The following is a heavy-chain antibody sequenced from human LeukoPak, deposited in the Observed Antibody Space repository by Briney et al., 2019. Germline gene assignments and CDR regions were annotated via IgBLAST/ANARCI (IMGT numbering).Heavy chain of an antibody. V-gene: IGHV4-34*01. Sequence: SETLSLTCTVYGGSFSGYYWSWIRQPPGKGLEWSGEINHSGSTNYNPSLKSRVTISVDTSKNQFSLKLSSVTAADAAVYYCARVVYSGSYGDAFDIWGRGTMVTVSS. CDR3: ARVVYSGSYGDAFDI. J-gene: IGHJ3*02. CDR1: GGSFSGYY. D-gene: IGHD1-26*01. CDR2: INHSGST.